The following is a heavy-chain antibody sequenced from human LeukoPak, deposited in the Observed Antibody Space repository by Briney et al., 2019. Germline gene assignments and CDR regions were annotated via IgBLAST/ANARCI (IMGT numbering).Heavy chain of an antibody. V-gene: IGHV4-39*01. D-gene: IGHD2-2*01. CDR3: TRGVSTAVY. CDR1: GDSISNSTYS. CDR2: FYYTGGT. Sequence: SETLSLTCTVSGDSISNSTYSWGWIRQSPGKGLEWIGNFYYTGGTYYNPSLKSRVTISVDTSKNQFSLKLTSVTAADTSIYYCTRGVSTAVYWGQGTLVTVSS. J-gene: IGHJ4*02.